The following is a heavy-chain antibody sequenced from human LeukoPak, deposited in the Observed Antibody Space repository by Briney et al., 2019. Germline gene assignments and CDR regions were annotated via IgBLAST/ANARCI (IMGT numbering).Heavy chain of an antibody. Sequence: EASVKVSCKASGGTFSSYTISWVRQAPGQGLEWMGWISAYNGNTNYAQKLQGGVTMTTDTSTSTAYMELRSLRSDDTAVYYCARDEYDYVWGSYRLIDYWGQGTLVTVSS. V-gene: IGHV1-18*01. D-gene: IGHD3-16*02. CDR3: ARDEYDYVWGSYRLIDY. CDR2: ISAYNGNT. CDR1: GGTFSSYT. J-gene: IGHJ4*02.